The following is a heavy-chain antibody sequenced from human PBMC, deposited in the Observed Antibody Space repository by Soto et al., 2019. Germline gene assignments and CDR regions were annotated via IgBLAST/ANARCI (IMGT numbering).Heavy chain of an antibody. CDR2: IIPILGIA. CDR1: GGTFSSYT. D-gene: IGHD6-13*01. V-gene: IGHV1-69*02. CDR3: ARGSKQLPTASYYYYYMDV. J-gene: IGHJ6*03. Sequence: ASVKVSCKASGGTFSSYTISWVRQAPGQGLEWMGRIIPILGIANYAQKFQGRVTITADKSTSTAYMELSSLGSEDTAVYYCARGSKQLPTASYYYYYMDVWGKGTTVTVSS.